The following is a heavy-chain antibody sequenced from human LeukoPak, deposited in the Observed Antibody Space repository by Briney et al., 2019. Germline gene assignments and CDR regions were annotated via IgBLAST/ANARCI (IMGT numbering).Heavy chain of an antibody. V-gene: IGHV3-33*08. CDR2: IWYDGSNK. CDR1: GFTFSSYA. D-gene: IGHD4-17*01. CDR3: ARVNYDYGAYVGAFDI. J-gene: IGHJ3*02. Sequence: GGSLRLSCAASGFTFSSYAMHWVRQAPGKGLEWVAVIWYDGSNKYYVDSVKGRFTISRDNSKNPLSLQMNSLRAEDTAVYYCARVNYDYGAYVGAFDIWGQGTMVTVSS.